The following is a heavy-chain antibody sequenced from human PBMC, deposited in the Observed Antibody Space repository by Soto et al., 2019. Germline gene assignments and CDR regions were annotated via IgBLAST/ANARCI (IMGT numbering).Heavy chain of an antibody. CDR2: IYHSGST. CDR3: ARVPVTIGYGMDV. Sequence: QLQLQESGSGLVKPSQTLSLTCAVSGGSISSDNCSWSWIRQPPGKGLEWIGYIYHSGSTDYNPSLKRRASISVEKSRNQFSLKLSSVSAADTAVYFCARVPVTIGYGMDVWGQGTTVTVSS. CDR1: GGSISSDNCS. D-gene: IGHD4-17*01. V-gene: IGHV4-30-2*01. J-gene: IGHJ6*02.